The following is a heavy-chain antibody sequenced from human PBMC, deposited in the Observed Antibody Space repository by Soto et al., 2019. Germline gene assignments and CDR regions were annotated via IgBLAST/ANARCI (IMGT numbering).Heavy chain of an antibody. CDR1: GYNFISYG. V-gene: IGHV1-18*01. CDR3: AKEGGSYSGWFDP. D-gene: IGHD1-26*01. CDR2: ISPYNGDT. J-gene: IGHJ5*02. Sequence: QVQLVQSGAEVKKPGASVKVSCKASGYNFISYGIIWVRQAPGQGLEWMGWISPYNGDTNYAQKFQGRVVMTTDTSTSPAHMDLRSLTSDDTAIYYCAKEGGSYSGWFDPWGQGTLVTVSS.